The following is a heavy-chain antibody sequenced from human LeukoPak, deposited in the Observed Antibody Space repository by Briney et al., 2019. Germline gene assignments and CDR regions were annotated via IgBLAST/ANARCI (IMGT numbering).Heavy chain of an antibody. D-gene: IGHD2-21*01. CDR3: ARDTISTIDY. CDR1: GYTFTSDY. CDR2: INPSGGST. J-gene: IGHJ4*02. Sequence: GASVKVSCKAPGYTFTSDYMHWVRQAPGQGLEWMGIINPSGGSTSYAQKFQGRVTMTRDTSTSTVYMELSSLRSEDTAVYYCARDTISTIDYWGQGTLVTVSS. V-gene: IGHV1-46*01.